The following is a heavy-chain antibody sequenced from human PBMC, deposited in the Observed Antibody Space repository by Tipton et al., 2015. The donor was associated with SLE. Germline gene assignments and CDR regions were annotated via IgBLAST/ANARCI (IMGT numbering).Heavy chain of an antibody. CDR2: INHSGST. CDR1: GGSFSGYY. CDR3: ARENRGWAPDAFDI. V-gene: IGHV4-34*01. Sequence: TLSLTCAVYGGSFSGYYWSWIRQPPGKGLEWIGEINHSGSTNYNPSLKSRVTISVDTSKNQFSLKLSSVTAADTAVYYCARENRGWAPDAFDIWGQGTMVTVSS. D-gene: IGHD6-19*01. J-gene: IGHJ3*02.